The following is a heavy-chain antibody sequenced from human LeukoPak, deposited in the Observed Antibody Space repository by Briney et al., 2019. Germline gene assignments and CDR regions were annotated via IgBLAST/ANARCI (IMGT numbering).Heavy chain of an antibody. Sequence: SETLSLTCTVSGGSISSYYWTWIRQPPGKGLEWIGSIYHSGSTYYNPSLKSRVTISVDTSKNQFSLNLSSVTAADTAVYYCARDPLSGSSNYWGQGTLVTVSS. CDR1: GGSISSYY. V-gene: IGHV4-38-2*02. D-gene: IGHD1-26*01. CDR2: IYHSGST. J-gene: IGHJ4*02. CDR3: ARDPLSGSSNY.